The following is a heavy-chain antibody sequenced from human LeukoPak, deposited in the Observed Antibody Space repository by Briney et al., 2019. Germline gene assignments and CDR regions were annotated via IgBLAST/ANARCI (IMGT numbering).Heavy chain of an antibody. Sequence: VGSQAVSCAASGFTFSTFELNWVRQAPGKGLEWVSYISSSGTTVYYADSVKGRFTISRDNARSALYLQMNSLRAEDTAVYYCAGGFGSYSPDYWGQGTLVTDSS. V-gene: IGHV3-48*03. D-gene: IGHD3-10*01. CDR2: ISSSGTTV. CDR3: AGGFGSYSPDY. CDR1: GFTFSTFE. J-gene: IGHJ4*02.